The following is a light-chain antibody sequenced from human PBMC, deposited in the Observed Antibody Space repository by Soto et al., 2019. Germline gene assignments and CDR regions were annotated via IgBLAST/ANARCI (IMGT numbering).Light chain of an antibody. CDR3: QQLNSFPIT. V-gene: IGKV1-9*01. Sequence: DLQLTQSPSFLSASVGDRVTITCRASQGISSYLAWYQQKPGKAPKLLIYAASTLQSGVPSRFSGSGSGTEFTLTISSLQPEYFETYYCQQLNSFPITFGQGTRLEIK. CDR1: QGISSY. CDR2: AAS. J-gene: IGKJ5*01.